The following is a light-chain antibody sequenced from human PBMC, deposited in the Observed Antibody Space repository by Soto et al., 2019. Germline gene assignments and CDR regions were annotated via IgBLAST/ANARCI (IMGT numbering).Light chain of an antibody. CDR1: QSIGRY. CDR2: AAS. Sequence: DIEMTQSRSSLSACVGDIFTITCRASQSIGRYLNWYQQTPGRAPKFLISAASSLQSGVPSRFSGSGSGTEFTLTISSLQPDDFATYYCQQYNSYSSFGQGTKVDIK. J-gene: IGKJ1*01. V-gene: IGKV1-39*01. CDR3: QQYNSYSS.